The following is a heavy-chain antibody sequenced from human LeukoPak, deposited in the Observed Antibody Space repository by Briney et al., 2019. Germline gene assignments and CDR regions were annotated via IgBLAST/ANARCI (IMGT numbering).Heavy chain of an antibody. CDR2: IYYSGST. CDR3: ARDRPYSGNYYLYFDY. Sequence: MTSETLFLTCTVSGGSISSHYWSWIRQPPGKGLEWIGYIYYSGSTNYNPSLKSRVTMSVDTSKKQFSLNLSSVTAADTAVYYCARDRPYSGNYYLYFDYWGQGILVTVSS. D-gene: IGHD1-26*01. V-gene: IGHV4-59*11. J-gene: IGHJ4*02. CDR1: GGSISSHY.